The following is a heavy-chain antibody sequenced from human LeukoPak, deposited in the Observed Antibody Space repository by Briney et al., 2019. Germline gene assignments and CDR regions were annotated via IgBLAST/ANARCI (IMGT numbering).Heavy chain of an antibody. CDR3: AREGSYLDAFDL. Sequence: PGGSLRLSCAASGFTFSSYSMNWVRQAPGKGLEWVANMNQDGSEKDYVDSVKGRFTISRDNAKNSLYLQMSSLRAEDTAVYYCAREGSYLDAFDLWGQGTMVTVSS. D-gene: IGHD1-26*01. J-gene: IGHJ3*01. V-gene: IGHV3-7*01. CDR2: MNQDGSEK. CDR1: GFTFSSYS.